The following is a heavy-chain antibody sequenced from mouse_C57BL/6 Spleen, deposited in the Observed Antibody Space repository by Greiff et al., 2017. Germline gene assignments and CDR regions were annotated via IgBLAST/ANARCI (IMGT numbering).Heavy chain of an antibody. J-gene: IGHJ3*01. D-gene: IGHD2-1*01. CDR2: IDPSDSYT. V-gene: IGHV1-50*01. Sequence: QVQLQQPGAELVKPGASVKLSCKASGYTFTSYWMQWVKQRPGQGLEWIGEIDPSDSYTNYNQKFKGKATLTVDTSSSTAYMQLSSLTSEDSAVYYCARRGDGNLSPFAYWGQGTLVTVSA. CDR3: ARRGDGNLSPFAY. CDR1: GYTFTSYW.